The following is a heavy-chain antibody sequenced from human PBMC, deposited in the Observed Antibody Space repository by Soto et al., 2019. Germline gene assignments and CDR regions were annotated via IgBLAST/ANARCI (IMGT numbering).Heavy chain of an antibody. CDR3: VRTSLVVAAATREDY. V-gene: IGHV3-74*01. CDR2: INSDGSST. Sequence: EVQLVESGGGLVQPGGSLRLSCAASGFTFSSYWMHWVRQAPGKGLVWVSRINSDGSSTSYADSVKGRFTISRDNAKNTLYMQMNSLSAEDTAVYYCVRTSLVVAAATREDYCGQGTLVTVSS. D-gene: IGHD2-15*01. J-gene: IGHJ4*02. CDR1: GFTFSSYW.